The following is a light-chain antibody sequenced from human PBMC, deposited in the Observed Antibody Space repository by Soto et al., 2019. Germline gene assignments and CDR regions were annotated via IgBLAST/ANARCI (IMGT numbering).Light chain of an antibody. J-gene: IGKJ2*01. CDR2: GAS. V-gene: IGKV3-15*01. Sequence: EIVMTQSPATLSMSPGERATLSCRASQTVSSNLAWYQQKPGQAPRLLIHGASTRASGVPTRFSGSGSGTDFTLTISSLQSEDFAVYYCQQYHNWPPQYTFGQGTKLQIK. CDR3: QQYHNWPPQYT. CDR1: QTVSSN.